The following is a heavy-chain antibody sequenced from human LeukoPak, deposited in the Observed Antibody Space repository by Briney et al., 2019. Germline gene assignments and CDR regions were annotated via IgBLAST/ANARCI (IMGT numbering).Heavy chain of an antibody. CDR2: IRSKANSYAT. J-gene: IGHJ3*02. Sequence: AGGSPRLSCAASGFTFSGSAMHWVRQASGKGLEWVGRIRSKANSYATAYAASVKGRFTISRDDSKNTAYLQMNSLKTEDTAVYYCTRRARGYDYGDYYAFDIWGQGTMVTVSS. D-gene: IGHD4-17*01. CDR3: TRRARGYDYGDYYAFDI. V-gene: IGHV3-73*01. CDR1: GFTFSGSA.